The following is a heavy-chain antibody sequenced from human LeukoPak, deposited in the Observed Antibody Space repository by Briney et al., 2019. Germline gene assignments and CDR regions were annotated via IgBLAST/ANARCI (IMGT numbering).Heavy chain of an antibody. J-gene: IGHJ4*02. Sequence: GGSLRLSCAASGFTFSDHYMDWVRQAPGEGLEWVGRTRNKANSYTTEYAASVKGRFTISRDDSKNSLYLQMNSLKTEDTAVYYCARAPRNNEYYFDYWGQGTLVTVSS. D-gene: IGHD1/OR15-1a*01. V-gene: IGHV3-72*01. CDR2: TRNKANSYTT. CDR3: ARAPRNNEYYFDY. CDR1: GFTFSDHY.